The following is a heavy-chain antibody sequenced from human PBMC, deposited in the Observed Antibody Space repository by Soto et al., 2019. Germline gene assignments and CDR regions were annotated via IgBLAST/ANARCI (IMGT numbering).Heavy chain of an antibody. CDR1: GFAFSSYA. J-gene: IGHJ4*02. Sequence: PGGSLRLSCAASGFAFSSYAMSWVRQAPGKGLEWVSVISGSGGSTYYADSVKGRFTISRDNSKNTLYLQMNSLRVEDTAVYYCAKNSYYDSSGYFDYWGQGTLVTVSS. D-gene: IGHD3-22*01. V-gene: IGHV3-23*01. CDR3: AKNSYYDSSGYFDY. CDR2: ISGSGGST.